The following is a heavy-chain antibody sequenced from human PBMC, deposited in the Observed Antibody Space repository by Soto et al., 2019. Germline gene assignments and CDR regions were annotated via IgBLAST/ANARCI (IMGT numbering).Heavy chain of an antibody. Sequence: EVQLLESGGGLVQPGGSLRLSCAVSGFTFSNYAMSWVRQAPGKGLEWVSVISGSGGSTFYADSVKGRFTISRDNSKKTLHLQMNSLRAEDTAVYYCAKDSGSSGLFDYWGQGTMVAVSS. J-gene: IGHJ4*02. D-gene: IGHD1-26*01. V-gene: IGHV3-23*01. CDR3: AKDSGSSGLFDY. CDR1: GFTFSNYA. CDR2: ISGSGGST.